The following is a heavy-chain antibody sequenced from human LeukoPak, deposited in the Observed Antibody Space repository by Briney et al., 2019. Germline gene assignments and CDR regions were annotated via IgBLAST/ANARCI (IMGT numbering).Heavy chain of an antibody. J-gene: IGHJ6*02. CDR1: GFTFGGFT. V-gene: IGHV3-73*01. CDR3: AGHGTFTNYYYTMDV. Sequence: GGSLRPSCGTSGFTFGGFTMHWVRQASGKGLEWVGRIRSKTDNYATSYAASVKGRFTISRDDSKNTAYLQMNSLEIEDTAVYFCAGHGTFTNYYYTMDVWGQGTTVTVSS. CDR2: IRSKTDNYAT.